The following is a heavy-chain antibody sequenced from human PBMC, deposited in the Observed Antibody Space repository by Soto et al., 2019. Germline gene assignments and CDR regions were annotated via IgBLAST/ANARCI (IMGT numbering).Heavy chain of an antibody. CDR2: ISYDGSNK. CDR1: GFTFSSYG. CDR3: AKDFLGVWYSNAPPLRYDAFDI. Sequence: QVQLVESGGGVVQPGRSLRLSCAASGFTFSSYGMHWVRQAPGKGLEWVAVISYDGSNKYYADSVKGRFTISRDNSKNTLYLQMNRLRAEDTAVYYCAKDFLGVWYSNAPPLRYDAFDIWGQGTMVTVSS. D-gene: IGHD6-13*01. J-gene: IGHJ3*02. V-gene: IGHV3-30*18.